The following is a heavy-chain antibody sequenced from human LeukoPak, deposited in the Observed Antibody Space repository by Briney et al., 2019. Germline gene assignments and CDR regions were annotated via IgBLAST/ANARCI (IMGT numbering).Heavy chain of an antibody. Sequence: GGSLRLSCAASGFTFSSYSMNWVRQAPGKGLEWVSSISSSSSYIYYADSVKGRFTISRDNAKNSLYLQMNSLRAEDTAVYYCARDIGTGSAEWFDPWGQGTLVTVSS. J-gene: IGHJ5*02. CDR1: GFTFSSYS. D-gene: IGHD1-1*01. CDR3: ARDIGTGSAEWFDP. V-gene: IGHV3-21*01. CDR2: ISSSSSYI.